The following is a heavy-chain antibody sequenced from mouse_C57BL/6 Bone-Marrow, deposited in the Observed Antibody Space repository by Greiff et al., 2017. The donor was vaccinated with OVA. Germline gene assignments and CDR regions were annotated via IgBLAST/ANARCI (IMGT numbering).Heavy chain of an antibody. Sequence: EVQGVESGGGLVQPKGSLKLSCAASGFSFNTYAMNWVRQAPGKGLEWVARIRSTSNNYASYYADPVKDRLTISRYDSASLLYLQMNNLKTEDTDVYDCEKQDYGSSYGWYFDVWGTGTTVTVAS. CDR1: GFSFNTYA. CDR2: IRSTSNNYAS. V-gene: IGHV10-1*01. D-gene: IGHD1-1*01. J-gene: IGHJ1*03. CDR3: EKQDYGSSYGWYFDV.